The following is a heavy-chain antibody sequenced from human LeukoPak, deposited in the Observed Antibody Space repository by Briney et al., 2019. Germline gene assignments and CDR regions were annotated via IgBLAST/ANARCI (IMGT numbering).Heavy chain of an antibody. CDR3: VRHESGTNSWPFDY. CDR1: GYIFTSYW. CDR2: IYPGDSDT. D-gene: IGHD6-13*01. V-gene: IGHV5-51*01. Sequence: GESLKISCKGSGYIFTSYWIGWVRRMPGKGLEWMGVIYPGDSDTRYSPSFQGQVTISADKSISTAYLQWSSLKASDTAMYYCVRHESGTNSWPFDYWGQGTLVTVSS. J-gene: IGHJ4*02.